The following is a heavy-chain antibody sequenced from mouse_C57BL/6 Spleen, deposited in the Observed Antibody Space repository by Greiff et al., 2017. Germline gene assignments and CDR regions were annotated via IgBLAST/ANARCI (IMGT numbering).Heavy chain of an antibody. V-gene: IGHV1-78*01. CDR2: IYPRDGST. D-gene: IGHD1-1*01. CDR3: ASAGLLRCGYFDY. J-gene: IGHJ2*01. CDR1: GYTFTDHT. Sequence: QVQLKQSDAELVKPGASVKISCKVSGYTFTDHTIHWMKQRPEQGLEWIGYIYPRDGSTKYNEKFKGKATFTADKSSSTAYIQLNSLTSEDSAVYFCASAGLLRCGYFDYWGQGTTLTVSS.